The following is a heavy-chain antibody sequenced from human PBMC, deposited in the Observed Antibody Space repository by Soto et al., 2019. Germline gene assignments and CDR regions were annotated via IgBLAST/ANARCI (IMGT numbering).Heavy chain of an antibody. CDR3: ARDRDCSGGSCYSHYYYGMDV. V-gene: IGHV3-30-3*01. Sequence: GGSLRLSCAASGFTFSSYAMHWVRQAPGKGLEWVAVISYDGSNKYYADSVKGRFTISRDNSKNTLYLQMNSLRAEDTAVYYCARDRDCSGGSCYSHYYYGMDVWGQGTTVTVSS. CDR1: GFTFSSYA. D-gene: IGHD2-15*01. J-gene: IGHJ6*02. CDR2: ISYDGSNK.